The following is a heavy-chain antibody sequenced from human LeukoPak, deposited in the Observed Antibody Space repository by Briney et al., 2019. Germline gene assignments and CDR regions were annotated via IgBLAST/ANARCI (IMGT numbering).Heavy chain of an antibody. J-gene: IGHJ5*02. D-gene: IGHD3-10*01. V-gene: IGHV4-39*02. CDR1: GGSISGSDYY. Sequence: SETLSLTCTVSGGSISGSDYYWGWIRQPPGKGLEWIGSIYHSGSTYYNPSLKSRVTISVDTSKNHFSLNLRSVTAADTAVYYCARLGGLYYYGSGSYYSWFDPWGQGTLVTVSS. CDR2: IYHSGST. CDR3: ARLGGLYYYGSGSYYSWFDP.